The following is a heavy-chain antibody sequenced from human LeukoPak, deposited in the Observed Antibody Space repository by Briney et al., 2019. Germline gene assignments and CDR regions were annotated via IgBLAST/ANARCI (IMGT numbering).Heavy chain of an antibody. D-gene: IGHD5-12*01. J-gene: IGHJ3*02. CDR2: ISSSGSYI. CDR1: GFTFSSYE. V-gene: IGHV3-48*03. CDR3: ARVIVATIRVDHAFDI. Sequence: GGSLRLSCAASGFTFSSYEMNWVRQAPGKGLEWVSYISSSGSYIYYADSVKGRFTISRDNAKNSLYLQMNSLRAEDTAVYYCARVIVATIRVDHAFDIWGQGTMVTVSS.